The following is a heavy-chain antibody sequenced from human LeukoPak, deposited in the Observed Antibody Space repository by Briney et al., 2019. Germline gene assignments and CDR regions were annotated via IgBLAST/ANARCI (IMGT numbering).Heavy chain of an antibody. V-gene: IGHV3-53*01. CDR3: AKNPPDGFGEYYYYYYMDV. D-gene: IGHD3-10*01. J-gene: IGHJ6*03. CDR2: IYSGGST. Sequence: PGRSLRLSCAASGFTFSSYEMNWVRQAPGKGLEWVSVIYSGGSTYYVDSVEGRFIISRDNSKNTVYLQMNRLRAEDTAVYYCAKNPPDGFGEYYYYYYMDVWGKGTTVTVSS. CDR1: GFTFSSYE.